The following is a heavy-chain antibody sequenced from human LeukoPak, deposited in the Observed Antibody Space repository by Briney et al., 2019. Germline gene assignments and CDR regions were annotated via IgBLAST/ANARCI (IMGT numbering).Heavy chain of an antibody. Sequence: SVKVSCKASGGTFSSYAISWVRQAPGQGLEWMGGIIPIFGTANYAQKFQGRVTITADESTSTAYMELSSLRSEDTAVYYCARERCSSTSCYLGYYYYYGMDVWGQGTTITVSS. CDR1: GGTFSSYA. D-gene: IGHD2-2*01. J-gene: IGHJ6*02. V-gene: IGHV1-69*13. CDR2: IIPIFGTA. CDR3: ARERCSSTSCYLGYYYYYGMDV.